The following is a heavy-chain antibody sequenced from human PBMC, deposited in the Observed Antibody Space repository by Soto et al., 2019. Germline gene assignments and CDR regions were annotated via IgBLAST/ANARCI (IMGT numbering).Heavy chain of an antibody. J-gene: IGHJ5*02. D-gene: IGHD3-3*01. CDR2: INTNTGNP. CDR1: GYTFTSYA. CDR3: ASGGMDYDVWSGYYPHNWFDP. V-gene: IGHV7-4-1*01. Sequence: QVQLVQSGSELKKPGASVKVSCKASGYTFTSYAMNWVRQAPGQGLEWMGWINTNTGNPTYAQGFTGRIVFSLDNCVSTAYQQICSLTAEDTAVYYCASGGMDYDVWSGYYPHNWFDPWGQGTLVTVSS.